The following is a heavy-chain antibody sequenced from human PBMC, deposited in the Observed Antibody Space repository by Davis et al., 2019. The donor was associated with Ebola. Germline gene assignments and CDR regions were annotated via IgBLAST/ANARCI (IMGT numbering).Heavy chain of an antibody. D-gene: IGHD4-17*01. Sequence: SGPTLVKPTQTLTLTCTFSGFSLSTSGVGLAWIRQSPGKALEWLALIYWDDDERYSPSLKSRLAITKDTSKNQVVLTMTNMDPLDTATYYCAHKAYGSLANWFGPWGQGTLVTVSA. V-gene: IGHV2-5*02. CDR1: GFSLSTSGVG. CDR2: IYWDDDE. CDR3: AHKAYGSLANWFGP. J-gene: IGHJ5*02.